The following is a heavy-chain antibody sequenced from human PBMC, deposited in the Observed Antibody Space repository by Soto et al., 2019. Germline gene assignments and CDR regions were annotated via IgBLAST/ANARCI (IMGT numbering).Heavy chain of an antibody. CDR1: GGSISSGGYY. D-gene: IGHD1-1*01. J-gene: IGHJ6*02. Sequence: SETLSLTCTVSGGSISSGGYYWSWIRQHPGKGLEWIGYIYYSGSTYYNPSLKSRVTISVDTSKNQFSLKLSSVTAADTAVYYCAADYEERNWNPLYYYYGMDVWGQGTTVTVSS. CDR2: IYYSGST. V-gene: IGHV4-31*03. CDR3: AADYEERNWNPLYYYYGMDV.